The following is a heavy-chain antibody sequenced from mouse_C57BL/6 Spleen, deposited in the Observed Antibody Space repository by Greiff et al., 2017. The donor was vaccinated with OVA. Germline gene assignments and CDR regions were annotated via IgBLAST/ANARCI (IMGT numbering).Heavy chain of an antibody. CDR3: ARYEGSTDGGYFDY. V-gene: IGHV1-69*01. J-gene: IGHJ2*01. Sequence: QVQLQQPGAELVMPGASVKLSCKASGYTFTSYWMHWVKQRPGQGLEWIGEIDPSDSYTNYNQKFKGKSTLHVDKASSTSYMQLSILTSEDSAVYYGARYEGSTDGGYFDYWGQGTTLTVSA. D-gene: IGHD1-1*01. CDR1: GYTFTSYW. CDR2: IDPSDSYT.